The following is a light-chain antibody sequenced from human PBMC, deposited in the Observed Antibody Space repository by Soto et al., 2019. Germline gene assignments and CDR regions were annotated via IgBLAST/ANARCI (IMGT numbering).Light chain of an antibody. J-gene: IGLJ2*01. CDR2: ANN. Sequence: QSVLTQPPSASGTPGQRVSISCSGSTSNVGSKTVSWYQHVPGTAPKLLIHANNQRPSGVPDRFAGSKSGTSASLAISGLQSEDEADYYCSAWEDSLHGVILGGGTKLTVL. CDR1: TSNVGSKT. V-gene: IGLV1-44*01. CDR3: SAWEDSLHGVI.